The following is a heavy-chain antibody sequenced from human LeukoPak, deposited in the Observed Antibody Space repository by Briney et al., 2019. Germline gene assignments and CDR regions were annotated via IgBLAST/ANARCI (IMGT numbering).Heavy chain of an antibody. D-gene: IGHD1-7*01. Sequence: PGGSLRLSCAASGFTVGSNYMSWVRQAPGKGLEWVSAIYSGGSTYYADSVKGRFTISRDNSKNTLYLQMNSLRAEDTAVYYCARDLGRTTFDYWGQGTLVTVSS. J-gene: IGHJ4*02. CDR3: ARDLGRTTFDY. V-gene: IGHV3-66*01. CDR2: IYSGGST. CDR1: GFTVGSNY.